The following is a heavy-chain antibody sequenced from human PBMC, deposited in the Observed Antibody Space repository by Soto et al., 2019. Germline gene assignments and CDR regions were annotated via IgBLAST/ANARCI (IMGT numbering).Heavy chain of an antibody. D-gene: IGHD4-17*01. CDR2: IYYSGST. Sequence: QLQLQESGPGLVKPSETLSLTCTVSGGSISSSSYYWGWIRQPPGKGLEWIGSIYYSGSTYYNPSLRVRATISVDTSKNHSPLKLSSVTAADPAVYYCGRVTTVTPHFDYGGQGPLVTVSS. V-gene: IGHV4-39*02. CDR1: GGSISSSSYY. J-gene: IGHJ4*02. CDR3: GRVTTVTPHFDY.